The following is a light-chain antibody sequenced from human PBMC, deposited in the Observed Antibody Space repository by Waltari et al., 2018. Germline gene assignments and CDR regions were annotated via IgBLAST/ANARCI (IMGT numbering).Light chain of an antibody. V-gene: IGKV1-12*01. CDR1: QGISSR. J-gene: IGKJ1*01. CDR3: QQVDSFPRT. CDR2: DAS. Sequence: IQMTQSPSSVSASVGDRVTLTCRASQGISSRLAWYQQKPGKAPKLLIYDASSLHSGVPSRSSGSGSGTEFTLTISSLQPEDFATYYCQQVDSFPRTFGQGTKVEVK.